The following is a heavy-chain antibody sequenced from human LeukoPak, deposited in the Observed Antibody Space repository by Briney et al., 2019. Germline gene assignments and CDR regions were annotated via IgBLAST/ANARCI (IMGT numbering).Heavy chain of an antibody. V-gene: IGHV4-34*01. CDR2: IHHSGST. CDR1: GGSFSGYY. D-gene: IGHD5-12*01. Sequence: SETLSLTCAVYGGSFSGYYWSWIRQPPEKGLEGIGEIHHSGSTNYNPSLKSRVTISVDTSKNQFSLKLSSVPAADAAVYYCARKALLVGATMAPYYYYYGMDVWGRATTVTVSS. CDR3: ARKALLVGATMAPYYYYYGMDV. J-gene: IGHJ6*02.